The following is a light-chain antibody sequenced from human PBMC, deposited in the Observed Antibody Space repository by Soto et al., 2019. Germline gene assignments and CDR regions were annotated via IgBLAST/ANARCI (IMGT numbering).Light chain of an antibody. V-gene: IGKV3-20*01. Sequence: IVLTQSPATLSVSPGERATLSCRASQSVSSNLAWYQQKPGQAPRLLIYDASNRATGIPDRFSGSGSGTDFTLTISRLEPEDFAVYYCQQYGSSLITFGQGTRLEIK. CDR1: QSVSSN. J-gene: IGKJ5*01. CDR3: QQYGSSLIT. CDR2: DAS.